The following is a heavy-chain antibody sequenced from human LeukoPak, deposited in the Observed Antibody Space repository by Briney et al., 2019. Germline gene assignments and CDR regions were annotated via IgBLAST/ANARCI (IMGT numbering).Heavy chain of an antibody. D-gene: IGHD7-27*01. CDR3: ARDGDRLMGYFDY. J-gene: IGHJ4*02. CDR1: GFTFSNYG. Sequence: GGSLRLSCAASGFTFSNYGMHWVRQAPGKGLEWVAVTWYDGSNKYYADSVKGRFTVSRDNSKNTLFLQMNSLRAEDTAVYYCARDGDRLMGYFDYWGQGTLVTVSS. CDR2: TWYDGSNK. V-gene: IGHV3-33*01.